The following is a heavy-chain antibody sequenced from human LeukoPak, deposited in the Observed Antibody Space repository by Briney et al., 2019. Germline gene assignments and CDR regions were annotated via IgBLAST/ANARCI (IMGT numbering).Heavy chain of an antibody. Sequence: ASVKVSCKAYGYTFTDYFVHWVRQAPGQGLEWMGWISAYNGSTNYAQKLQGRVTMTTDTSTSTAYMELRSLRSDDTAVYYCARDRIVVVPAAMGSYYFHYWGQGTLVTVSS. CDR1: GYTFTDYF. CDR2: ISAYNGST. D-gene: IGHD2-2*01. J-gene: IGHJ4*02. CDR3: ARDRIVVVPAAMGSYYFHY. V-gene: IGHV1-18*04.